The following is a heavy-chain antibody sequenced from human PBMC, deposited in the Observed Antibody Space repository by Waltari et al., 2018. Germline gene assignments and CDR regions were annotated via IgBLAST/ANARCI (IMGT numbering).Heavy chain of an antibody. V-gene: IGHV3-33*01. CDR3: AREGDKESSSWYQVNWFDP. D-gene: IGHD6-13*01. J-gene: IGHJ5*02. Sequence: QVQLMESGGGVVQPGRSLRLSCAASGFSLSNYGILWFRQAPGKGLEWVAVIWYDGKNKHYTDSVKGRFVISRDTSKNTVYLEMNSLRAEDTAVYFCAREGDKESSSWYQVNWFDPWGQGTLVTVSS. CDR2: IWYDGKNK. CDR1: GFSLSNYG.